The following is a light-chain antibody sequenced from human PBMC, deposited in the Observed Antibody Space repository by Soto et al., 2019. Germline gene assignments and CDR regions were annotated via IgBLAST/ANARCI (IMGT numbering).Light chain of an antibody. CDR1: QGISSY. J-gene: IGKJ1*01. CDR3: QQYSSYWT. V-gene: IGKV1-8*01. CDR2: KAS. Sequence: AIRMTQSPSSLSASTGDRVTITCRASQGISSYLAWYQQKPGKAPKLLIYKASSLESGVPSRFSGSGFGTEFTLTISSLQPDDLATYYCQQYSSYWTFGQGTKVDIK.